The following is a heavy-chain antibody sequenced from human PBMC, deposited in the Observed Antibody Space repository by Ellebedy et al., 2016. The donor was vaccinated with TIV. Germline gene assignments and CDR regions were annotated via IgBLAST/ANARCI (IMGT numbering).Heavy chain of an antibody. D-gene: IGHD6-25*01. Sequence: ESLKISCTVSGGSINSSSYYWGWIRQPPGKGLEWIGSIYYSGSTFYNPSFKTRVTISVDTPKNQFSLNLRSVTAADTAVYYCARNASVAPGTFDYWGQGTPVTVSS. CDR1: GGSINSSSYY. J-gene: IGHJ4*02. CDR3: ARNASVAPGTFDY. CDR2: IYYSGST. V-gene: IGHV4-39*07.